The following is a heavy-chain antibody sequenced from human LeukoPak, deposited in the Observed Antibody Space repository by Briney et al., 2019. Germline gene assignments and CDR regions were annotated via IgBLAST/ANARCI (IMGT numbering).Heavy chain of an antibody. CDR2: IYSGGST. J-gene: IGHJ3*02. CDR1: GFTVSSNY. V-gene: IGHV3-66*01. D-gene: IGHD1-26*01. Sequence: GGSLRLSCAASGFTVSSNYMTWVRQAPGKGLEWVSVIYSGGSTYYADSVKGRFTISRDNSKNTLYLQMNSLRAEDTAVYYCARIVAGGAFDIWGQGTMITVSS. CDR3: ARIVAGGAFDI.